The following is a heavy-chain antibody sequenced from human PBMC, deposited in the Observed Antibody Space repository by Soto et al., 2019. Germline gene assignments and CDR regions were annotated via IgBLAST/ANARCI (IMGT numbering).Heavy chain of an antibody. J-gene: IGHJ3*02. V-gene: IGHV3-21*06. CDR1: GFTFNSYV. D-gene: IGHD3-22*01. CDR3: ARAYYYDPPGAFDI. CDR2: ISASRTYI. Sequence: GGSLRLSCATSGFTFNSYVMNWVRQSPGKGLEWVSSISASRTYIYYADSVKGRFTISRDSAKNSLYLQMNSLRAEDTAVYYCARAYYYDPPGAFDIWGQGTMVTVSS.